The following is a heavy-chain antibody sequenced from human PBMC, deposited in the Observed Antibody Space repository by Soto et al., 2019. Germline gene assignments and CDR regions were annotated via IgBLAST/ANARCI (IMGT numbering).Heavy chain of an antibody. J-gene: IGHJ4*02. D-gene: IGHD2-21*02. CDR1: GYTFTSYG. CDR2: ISAYNGNT. V-gene: IGHV1-18*01. Sequence: QVQLVQSGAEVKKPGASVKVSCKASGYTFTSYGISWVRQAPGQGLEWMRWISAYNGNTNYAQKLQGRVTMTTDTSTRTAYMELRILRSDDTAVYCCARDHHGDYSSDYWGQGTLVTVSS. CDR3: ARDHHGDYSSDY.